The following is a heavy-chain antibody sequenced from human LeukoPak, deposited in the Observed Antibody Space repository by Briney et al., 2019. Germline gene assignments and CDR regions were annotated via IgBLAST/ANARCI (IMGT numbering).Heavy chain of an antibody. CDR3: AKDYYGSGSYPHYYVMDV. Sequence: HPGGSLRLSCVASGFIFSNYAMTWVRQPPGKGLELVSGISDRGGRTYYADSVKGRFTISRDNSNNTLYLQMKSLRAEDTAVYYCAKDYYGSGSYPHYYVMDVWGQGTTVTVSS. J-gene: IGHJ6*02. V-gene: IGHV3-23*01. CDR1: GFIFSNYA. D-gene: IGHD3-10*01. CDR2: ISDRGGRT.